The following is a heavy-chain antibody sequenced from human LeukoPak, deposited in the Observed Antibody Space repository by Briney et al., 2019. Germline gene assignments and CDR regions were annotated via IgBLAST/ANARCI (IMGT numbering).Heavy chain of an antibody. CDR3: LVTTRSRGFDY. V-gene: IGHV3-23*01. D-gene: IGHD1/OR15-1a*01. CDR2: ISDSGGRT. CDR1: GITLSNYG. Sequence: GGSLRLSCAVSGITLSNYGMSWVRQAPGKGLEWVAGISDSGGRTNYADSVKGRFTTSRDNPKNSVYLQMSSLRAEDTAVYYCLVTTRSRGFDYWGQGTLVTVSS. J-gene: IGHJ4*02.